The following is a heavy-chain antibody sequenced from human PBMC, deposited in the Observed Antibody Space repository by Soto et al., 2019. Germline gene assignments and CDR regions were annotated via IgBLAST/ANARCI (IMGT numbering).Heavy chain of an antibody. Sequence: GGSLRLSCAASGFTFSSYAMSWVRQAPGKGLEWVSGISESGGSTYYADSVKGRFTISRDNSKNTLYLQMNNLRAEDSAVYFCARDYSYQRAMDVWGQGTTVTVSS. V-gene: IGHV3-23*01. J-gene: IGHJ6*02. CDR1: GFTFSSYA. D-gene: IGHD2-15*01. CDR2: ISESGGST. CDR3: ARDYSYQRAMDV.